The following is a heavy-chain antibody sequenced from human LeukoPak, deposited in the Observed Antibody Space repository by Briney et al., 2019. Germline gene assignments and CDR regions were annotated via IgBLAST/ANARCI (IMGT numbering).Heavy chain of an antibody. CDR2: IKQDGSEK. CDR1: GFTVSSNY. Sequence: GGSLRLSCAASGFTVSSNYMSWVRQAPGKGLEWVANIKQDGSEKYYVDSVKGRFTISRDNAKNSLYLQMNSLRAEDTAVYFCARRGQSNSWSHFDYWGQGALVTVSS. CDR3: ARRGQSNSWSHFDY. D-gene: IGHD6-13*01. V-gene: IGHV3-7*01. J-gene: IGHJ4*02.